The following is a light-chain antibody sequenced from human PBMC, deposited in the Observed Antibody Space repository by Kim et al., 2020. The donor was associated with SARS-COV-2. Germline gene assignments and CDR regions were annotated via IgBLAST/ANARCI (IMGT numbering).Light chain of an antibody. CDR1: SLRSYY. V-gene: IGLV3-19*01. Sequence: LGQTVRITCQGDSLRSYYASWYQQTPGQAPVLVIYGKNNRPSGIPDRFSGSSSGNTASLTITGAQAEDEADYYCNSRDSSGTHLVFGGGTQLTVL. CDR3: NSRDSSGTHLV. CDR2: GKN. J-gene: IGLJ2*01.